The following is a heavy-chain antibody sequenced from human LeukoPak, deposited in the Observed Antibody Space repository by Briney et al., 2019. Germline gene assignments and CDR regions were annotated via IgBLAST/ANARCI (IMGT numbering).Heavy chain of an antibody. CDR3: AKGSAGYSYGLDYFDY. Sequence: GGSLRLSCAASGFTFSSYGMHWVRQAPGKGLEWVAFIRYDGSNKYYADSVKGRFTISRDNSKNTLYLQMNSLRAEDTAVYYCAKGSAGYSYGLDYFDYWGQGTLVTVSS. CDR2: IRYDGSNK. J-gene: IGHJ4*02. CDR1: GFTFSSYG. V-gene: IGHV3-30*02. D-gene: IGHD5-18*01.